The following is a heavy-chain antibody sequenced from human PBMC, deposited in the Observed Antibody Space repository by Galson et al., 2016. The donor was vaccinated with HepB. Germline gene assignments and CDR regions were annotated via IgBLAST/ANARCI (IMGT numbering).Heavy chain of an antibody. CDR3: AHSLSGYDAFDY. CDR2: IYGDDDK. Sequence: PALVKPTQTLTLTCTFSGFSLTTSAVGVGWIRQPPGKALEWLALIYGDDDKRSIPSLKSRLTITKDTSNHQVVLTMTNMDPVDTATYYCAHSLSGYDAFDYWGQGTLLTVSS. CDR1: GFSLTTSAVG. D-gene: IGHD5-12*01. J-gene: IGHJ4*02. V-gene: IGHV2-5*02.